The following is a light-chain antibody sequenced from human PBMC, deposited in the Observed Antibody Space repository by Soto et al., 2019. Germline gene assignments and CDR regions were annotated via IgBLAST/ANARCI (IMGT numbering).Light chain of an antibody. CDR2: GAS. CDR3: QQYNNWPLT. V-gene: IGKV3-15*01. CDR1: QSGSSY. Sequence: EIVMTQSPATLSVSPGERATLSCRASQSGSSYLAWYQQKPGQAPRLLISGASTRATGIPARFSGSGSGTDFTLTISSLQSEDFAVCYCQQYNNWPLTFAGGTKVEIK. J-gene: IGKJ4*01.